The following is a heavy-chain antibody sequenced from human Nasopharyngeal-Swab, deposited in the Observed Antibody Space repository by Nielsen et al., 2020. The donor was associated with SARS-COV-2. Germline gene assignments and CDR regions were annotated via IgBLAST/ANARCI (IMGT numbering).Heavy chain of an antibody. CDR3: ARAIIGYSDAFDI. CDR1: GFTFSSYW. Sequence: GGSLRLSCAASGFTFSSYWMSWVRQAPGKGLEWVANIKQDGSEKYYVDSVKGQFTISRDNAKNSLYLQMNSLRAEDMAVYYCARAIIGYSDAFDIWGQGTMVTVSS. J-gene: IGHJ3*02. CDR2: IKQDGSEK. D-gene: IGHD3-22*01. V-gene: IGHV3-7*01.